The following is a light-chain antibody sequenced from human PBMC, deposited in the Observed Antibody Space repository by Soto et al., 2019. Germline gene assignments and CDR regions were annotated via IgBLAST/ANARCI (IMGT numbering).Light chain of an antibody. V-gene: IGKV1-5*03. CDR1: QRISSW. CDR3: QQYDNYPFT. J-gene: IGKJ3*01. Sequence: DIQMTQSPSTLSASVGDIVTITCRASQRISSWLAWYQQKPGKAPKLLIYKASSLESGVPSRFSGSGSATEFTLTISSLQPDDFATYYCQQYDNYPFTFGPGTKVHI. CDR2: KAS.